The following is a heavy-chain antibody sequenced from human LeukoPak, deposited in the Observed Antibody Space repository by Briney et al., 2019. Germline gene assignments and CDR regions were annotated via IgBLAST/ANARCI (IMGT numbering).Heavy chain of an antibody. Sequence: SETLSLTCAVYGGSFSGYYWSWIRQPPGKGLEWIGEINHSGSTNYNPSLKSRVTISVDTSKNQFSLKLSSVTAADTAVYYCARAPIAAADLPTWYFDLWGRGTLVTVSS. J-gene: IGHJ2*01. CDR2: INHSGST. CDR1: GGSFSGYY. D-gene: IGHD6-13*01. CDR3: ARAPIAAADLPTWYFDL. V-gene: IGHV4-34*01.